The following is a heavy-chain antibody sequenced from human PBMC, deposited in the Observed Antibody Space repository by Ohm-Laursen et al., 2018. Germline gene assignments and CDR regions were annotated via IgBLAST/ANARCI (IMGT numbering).Heavy chain of an antibody. J-gene: IGHJ4*02. CDR2: ISNSGNT. CDR1: CDSINNFY. Sequence: PSQTLSLPLNVSCDSINNFYLSLIPQPPGEGLGWIWFISNSGNTNYNPSLKSRVTISVDTSKNQISLKLGSVTVADTAVFYCARRGSGGRSFDYWGQGSLVTVS. CDR3: ARRGSGGRSFDY. V-gene: IGHV4-59*08. D-gene: IGHD2-15*01.